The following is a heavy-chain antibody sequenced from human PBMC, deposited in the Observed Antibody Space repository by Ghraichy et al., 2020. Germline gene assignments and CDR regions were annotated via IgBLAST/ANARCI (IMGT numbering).Heavy chain of an antibody. CDR1: GLNFNTYA. D-gene: IGHD3-16*01. CDR2: ISHGGNEQ. V-gene: IGHV3-30*07. Sequence: GGSLRLSCAASGLNFNTYAMHWVRQAPGKGPEWVAVISHGGNEQKYADSVKGRFTISRDDSKNTLDLQMNSLRDEDTAVYYCARDLNVWGHNLYTGFDYWGQGTLVTVSS. J-gene: IGHJ4*02. CDR3: ARDLNVWGHNLYTGFDY.